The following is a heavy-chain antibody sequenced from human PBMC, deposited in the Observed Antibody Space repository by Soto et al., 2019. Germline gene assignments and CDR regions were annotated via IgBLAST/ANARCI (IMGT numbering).Heavy chain of an antibody. CDR1: GFTFSSHE. CDR3: ARGGAY. V-gene: IGHV3-48*03. J-gene: IGHJ4*02. Sequence: QPXGSLILSCAASGFTFSSHEMNWVRQAPGKGLEWISYISGSGVTTYYADSVRGRFIVSRDNAQESLFLQMNSLRVEDTAIYYCARGGAYWGQGTLVTVSS. CDR2: ISGSGVTT.